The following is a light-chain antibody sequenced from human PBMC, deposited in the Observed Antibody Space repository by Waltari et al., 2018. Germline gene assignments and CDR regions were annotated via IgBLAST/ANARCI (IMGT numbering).Light chain of an antibody. Sequence: QSALTQPAYVSGSPGQSITISCPGSSNGGSYTVCSWYQHHPGKAPKVIICEDTERPSGVSTRFSASKSGETASLTISGLQAEDEADYYCCSYSRTSVIFGRGTKVTVL. J-gene: IGLJ2*01. CDR1: SNGGSYTV. V-gene: IGLV2-23*01. CDR3: CSYSRTSVI. CDR2: EDT.